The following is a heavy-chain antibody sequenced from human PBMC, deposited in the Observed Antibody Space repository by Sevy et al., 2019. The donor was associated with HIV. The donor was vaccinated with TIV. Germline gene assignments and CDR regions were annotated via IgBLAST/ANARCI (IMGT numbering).Heavy chain of an antibody. CDR1: GGSISSGDYY. J-gene: IGHJ4*02. CDR3: AREKDSSGYHY. D-gene: IGHD3-22*01. Sequence: SETLSLTCTVSGGSISSGDYYWSWIRQPPGKGLEWIGYIYYSGSTYYNPSLKSRVTISVDTSKNQFSLKLSSVTAADTAMYYCAREKDSSGYHYWGQGTLVTVSS. CDR2: IYYSGST. V-gene: IGHV4-30-4*01.